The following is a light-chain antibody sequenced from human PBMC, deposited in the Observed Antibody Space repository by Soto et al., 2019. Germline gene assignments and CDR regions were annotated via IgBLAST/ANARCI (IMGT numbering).Light chain of an antibody. CDR1: RSDVGGYNY. V-gene: IGLV2-8*01. CDR2: EVT. CDR3: SSYAASNNFYFV. Sequence: QSALTPAPSASGSPGQSVTISCTGTRSDVGGYNYVSWYQQYPGRAPKLMIYEVTKRPSGVPDRFSGSKSGNTASLTVSGLQAEDEADYYCSSYAASNNFYFVFGGGTKVTVL. J-gene: IGLJ3*02.